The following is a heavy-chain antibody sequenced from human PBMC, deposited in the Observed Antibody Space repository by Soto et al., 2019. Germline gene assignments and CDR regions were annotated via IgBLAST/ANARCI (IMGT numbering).Heavy chain of an antibody. Sequence: GGSLRLSCAAPGFTFSDYYMSWIRQAPGKGLEWVSYISSSGSTIYYADSVKGRFTISRDNAKNSLYLQMNSLRAEDTAVYYCARDGRAIWFGESVQKYYYYMDVWGRGTTVTVSS. J-gene: IGHJ6*03. CDR3: ARDGRAIWFGESVQKYYYYMDV. D-gene: IGHD3-10*01. CDR1: GFTFSDYY. CDR2: ISSSGSTI. V-gene: IGHV3-11*01.